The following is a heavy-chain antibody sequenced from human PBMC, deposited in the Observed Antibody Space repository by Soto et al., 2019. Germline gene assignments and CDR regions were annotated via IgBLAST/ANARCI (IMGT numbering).Heavy chain of an antibody. CDR2: IYYSGST. CDR1: VGSISSYY. D-gene: IGHD5-12*01. J-gene: IGHJ6*03. Sequence: SETLSLTCTVSVGSISSYYWSWIRQPPGKGLEWIGYIYYSGSTNYNPSLKSRVTISVDTSKNQFSLKLSSVTAADTAVYYCARLGGYDTPYYMDVWGKGTTVTVSS. CDR3: ARLGGYDTPYYMDV. V-gene: IGHV4-59*01.